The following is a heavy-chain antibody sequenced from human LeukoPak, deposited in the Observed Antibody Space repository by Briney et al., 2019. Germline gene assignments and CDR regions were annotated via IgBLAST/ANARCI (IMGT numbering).Heavy chain of an antibody. D-gene: IGHD4-11*01. Sequence: SETLSLTCTVCSGSISSYYWSWIRQPAGKGLEWLGRIYTSGSTNYNPSLKSRVTMSVDTSKNQFSLKLSSVTAADTAVYYCARTPLSYSRYYYYYIDVWGKGTTVTVSS. J-gene: IGHJ6*03. CDR3: ARTPLSYSRYYYYYIDV. CDR2: IYTSGST. V-gene: IGHV4-4*07. CDR1: SGSISSYY.